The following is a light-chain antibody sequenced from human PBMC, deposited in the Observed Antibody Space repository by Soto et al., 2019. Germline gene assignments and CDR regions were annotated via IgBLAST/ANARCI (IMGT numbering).Light chain of an antibody. CDR3: CSISCRTAYL. V-gene: IGLV2-14*01. J-gene: IGLJ1*01. Sequence: QSALAQPASVSGSPGQSITISCTGTSSDVGGYDYVSWYHLHPGKAPKLMVFEVSNRTSGVSYRFSGSKSGNTASLTIYGRQVDVDADYFCCSISCRTAYLFGTATKVTV. CDR1: SSDVGGYDY. CDR2: EVS.